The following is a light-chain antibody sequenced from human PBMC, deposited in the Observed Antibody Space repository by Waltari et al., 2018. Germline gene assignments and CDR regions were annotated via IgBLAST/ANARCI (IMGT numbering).Light chain of an antibody. CDR1: CSYIGAYTF. CDR2: SVS. J-gene: IGLJ1*01. Sequence: QSALTQPASVSGSPGQSIAISCTGSCSYIGAYTFVSWYQQHPGKAPKLIISSVSERPSGVSNRFSGSKSGNTASLTISGLHPEDEADYYCCSYAGSSLYVFGTGTKLTVL. CDR3: CSYAGSSLYV. V-gene: IGLV2-23*02.